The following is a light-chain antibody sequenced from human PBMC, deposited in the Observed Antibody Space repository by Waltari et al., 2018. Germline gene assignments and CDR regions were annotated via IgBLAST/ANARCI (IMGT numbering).Light chain of an antibody. V-gene: IGLV6-57*01. J-gene: IGLJ3*02. Sequence: NFMLTQPHSVSESPGKTVTISCTRSSGSIASDYVQWYQQRPGSSPTTLIYEDDQRPSGFPDRFSGSIDRSSNSASLTISGRKTEDEADYYCQSYDSSSQVFGGGTKLTVL. CDR3: QSYDSSSQV. CDR1: SGSIASDY. CDR2: EDD.